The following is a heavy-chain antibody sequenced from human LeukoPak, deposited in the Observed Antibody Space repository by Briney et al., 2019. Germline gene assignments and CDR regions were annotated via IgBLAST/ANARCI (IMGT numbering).Heavy chain of an antibody. CDR1: GGTFSSYT. J-gene: IGHJ3*02. Sequence: ASVKVSCKASGGTFSSYTISWVLQAPGQGLEWMGRIIPILGIANYAQKFQGRVTITADKSTSTAYMELSSLRSEDTAVYYCARGATVTIRQDFDIWGQGTMVTVSS. CDR3: ARGATVTIRQDFDI. CDR2: IIPILGIA. D-gene: IGHD4-11*01. V-gene: IGHV1-69*02.